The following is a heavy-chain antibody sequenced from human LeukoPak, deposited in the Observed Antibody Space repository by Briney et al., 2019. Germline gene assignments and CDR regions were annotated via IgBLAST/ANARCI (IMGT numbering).Heavy chain of an antibody. CDR1: GYTFTGYY. D-gene: IGHD6-6*01. J-gene: IGHJ5*02. CDR3: ARPIFYSSSPENWFDP. Sequence: ASVKVSCKASGYTFTGYYMHWVRQAPGQGLEWMGWINPNSGGTNYAQKFQGRVTMTRDTSISTAYMELSRLRSDDTAVYYCARPIFYSSSPENWFDPWGQGILVTVSS. V-gene: IGHV1-2*02. CDR2: INPNSGGT.